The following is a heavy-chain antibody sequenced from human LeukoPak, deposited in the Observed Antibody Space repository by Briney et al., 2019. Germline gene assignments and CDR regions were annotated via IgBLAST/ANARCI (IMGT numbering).Heavy chain of an antibody. CDR1: GFTFNKYG. CDR2: ISYDSFNE. Sequence: GGSLRLSCLASGFTFNKYGMHWVRQTPGKGLEWLAAISYDSFNEVYRDSVRGRVTISRDNSKNTVELQMDSLRPEDTAVYFCVKGKWEDNHYYYGLDVWGQGTTVRVAS. CDR3: VKGKWEDNHYYYGLDV. D-gene: IGHD1-26*01. V-gene: IGHV3-30*18. J-gene: IGHJ6*02.